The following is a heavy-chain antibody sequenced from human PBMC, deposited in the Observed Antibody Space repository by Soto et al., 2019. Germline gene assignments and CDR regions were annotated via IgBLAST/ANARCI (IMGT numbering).Heavy chain of an antibody. CDR2: ISWNSGSI. CDR1: GFTFDDYA. Sequence: EVQLVESGGGLAQPGRSLRLSCAASGFTFDDYAMHWVRQAPGKGLEWVSGISWNSGSIGYADSVKGRFTISRDNAKKSLYLQMNSLRAEDTALYYCASGRGYDILTGYYPYFDYWGQGTLVTVSS. D-gene: IGHD3-9*01. J-gene: IGHJ4*02. V-gene: IGHV3-9*01. CDR3: ASGRGYDILTGYYPYFDY.